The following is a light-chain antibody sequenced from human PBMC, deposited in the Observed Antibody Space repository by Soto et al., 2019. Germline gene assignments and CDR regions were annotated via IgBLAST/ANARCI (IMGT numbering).Light chain of an antibody. V-gene: IGKV3-11*01. Sequence: EIVLTQSPATLSLSPGERATLSCSASQSVSSSLAWYQQKPGQAPRLLIYDASNRATDIPARFSGSGSGTAFTLTINSLEPEDFAVYYCQQRSNWPRTFGQGTKLEIK. J-gene: IGKJ2*01. CDR3: QQRSNWPRT. CDR2: DAS. CDR1: QSVSSS.